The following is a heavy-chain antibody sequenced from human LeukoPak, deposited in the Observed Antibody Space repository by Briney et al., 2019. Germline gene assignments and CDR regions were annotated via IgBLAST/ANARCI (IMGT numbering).Heavy chain of an antibody. CDR3: YPGTYDAFDI. Sequence: GGSLRLSCAASAFTFSDYYMAWIRQAPGKGLEWISYINSRSSHIYYADSVKGRFTISRDNSKNTLYLQMNSLRAEDTAVYYCYPGTYDAFDIWGQGTMVTVSS. D-gene: IGHD1-1*01. J-gene: IGHJ3*02. CDR2: INSRSSHI. V-gene: IGHV3-11*06. CDR1: AFTFSDYY.